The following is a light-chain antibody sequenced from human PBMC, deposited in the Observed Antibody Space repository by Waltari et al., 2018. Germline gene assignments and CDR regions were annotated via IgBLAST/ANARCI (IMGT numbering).Light chain of an antibody. CDR1: SSDIRAFVL. CDR3: SSFTTGSTGL. Sequence: QSALAQPASVSGSPGQSLTLSCTGTSSDIRAFVLLSWYQQHPGRAPRLIIRNVSERPSGVPHRFSGSKSGNTASLTISSLRSEDESLYFCSSFTTGSTGLFGGGTKLTVL. J-gene: IGLJ2*01. CDR2: NVS. V-gene: IGLV2-14*03.